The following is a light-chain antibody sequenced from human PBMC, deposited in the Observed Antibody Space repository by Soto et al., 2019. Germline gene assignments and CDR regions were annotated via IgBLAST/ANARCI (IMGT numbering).Light chain of an antibody. V-gene: IGKV3-20*01. CDR3: QQYGSPPHT. CDR2: AAS. CDR1: QSVYNSY. Sequence: EIVLTQSPGTLSLSPGERATLYCRASQSVYNSYLAWYQQKPGQTPRLLINAASNRATGVPDRFSGSGSGTDFTLTISRLEPEDFAVYYCQQYGSPPHTFGQGTKVDIK. J-gene: IGKJ2*01.